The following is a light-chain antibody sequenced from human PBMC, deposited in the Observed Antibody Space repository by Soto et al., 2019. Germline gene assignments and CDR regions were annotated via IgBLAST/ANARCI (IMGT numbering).Light chain of an antibody. CDR2: GAS. J-gene: IGKJ5*01. CDR1: QSVGSIY. CDR3: QQYGSSSIT. Sequence: EIVLTQSPGTLSLSPGERATLSCRASQSVGSIYLAWYQQRPVQAPRLLIYGASNRATGIPVRFSGSGSGTDFTLTISGLEPEDFAVYYCQQYGSSSITFGQGTRLEIK. V-gene: IGKV3-20*01.